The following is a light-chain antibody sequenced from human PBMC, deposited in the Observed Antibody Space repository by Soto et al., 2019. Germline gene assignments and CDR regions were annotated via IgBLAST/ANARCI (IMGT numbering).Light chain of an antibody. V-gene: IGKV1-5*03. Sequence: DIQMTQSPSTLSASVGDRVSITCRASQSVVSWLAWYQQKPGKAPKLLIYKASSLERGVPSRFSGSGSGTEFTLTISSLQPDDFATYYCQHYYNYPNTFGQGTKLEIK. J-gene: IGKJ2*01. CDR3: QHYYNYPNT. CDR1: QSVVSW. CDR2: KAS.